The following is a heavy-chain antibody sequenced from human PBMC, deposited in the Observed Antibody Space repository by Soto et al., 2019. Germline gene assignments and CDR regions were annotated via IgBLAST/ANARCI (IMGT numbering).Heavy chain of an antibody. Sequence: EVQLLESGGGLVQPGGSLRLSCAASGFTFSSYAMSWVRQAPGKGLEWVSGIGGSGGSTYYADSEKGRFTISRDNSKYTLYLQMNSLRAEDTAVYYCAKALRFLEWSYYFDYWGQGTLVTVSS. CDR1: GFTFSSYA. CDR3: AKALRFLEWSYYFDY. CDR2: IGGSGGST. V-gene: IGHV3-23*01. J-gene: IGHJ4*02. D-gene: IGHD3-3*01.